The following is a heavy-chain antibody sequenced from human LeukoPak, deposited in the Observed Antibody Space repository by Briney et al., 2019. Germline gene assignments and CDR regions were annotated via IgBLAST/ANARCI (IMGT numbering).Heavy chain of an antibody. J-gene: IGHJ4*02. V-gene: IGHV3-23*01. CDR1: GFTFSSHG. CDR2: ISIGGDTT. Sequence: GGSLRLSCAASGFTFSSHGMCWVRQAPGRGLEWVSSISIGGDTTYSDSVKGRFTISRDNSKNTLYLQLDSLRAEDTAIYYCAIEIRHNDCWGQGTLVTVSS. CDR3: AIEIRHNDC. D-gene: IGHD1-14*01.